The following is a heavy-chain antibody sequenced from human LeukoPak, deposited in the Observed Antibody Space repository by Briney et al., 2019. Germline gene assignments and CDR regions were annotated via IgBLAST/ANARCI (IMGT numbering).Heavy chain of an antibody. Sequence: SETLSLTCTVSGGSISSGSYYWSWIRQPAGKGLEWIGRIYTSGSTNYNPSLKSRVTISVDTSKNQFSLKLSSVTAADTAVYYCARRSRQEGDYYDSSGLRKAFDIWGQGTMVTVSS. CDR2: IYTSGST. V-gene: IGHV4-61*02. CDR1: GGSISSGSYY. J-gene: IGHJ3*02. CDR3: ARRSRQEGDYYDSSGLRKAFDI. D-gene: IGHD3-22*01.